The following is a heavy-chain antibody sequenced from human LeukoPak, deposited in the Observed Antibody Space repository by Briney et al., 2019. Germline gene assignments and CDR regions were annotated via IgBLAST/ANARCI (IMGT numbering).Heavy chain of an antibody. CDR3: ARHSSIAAAGTFDY. D-gene: IGHD6-13*01. Sequence: SETLSLTCTVSGGSISSSSYYWGWIRQPPGKGLEWIGSIYYSGSTYYNPSLKSRVTISVDTSKNQFSLKLSSVTAADTAVYYCARHSSIAAAGTFDYWGQGTLVTVSS. V-gene: IGHV4-39*01. CDR2: IYYSGST. CDR1: GGSISSSSYY. J-gene: IGHJ4*02.